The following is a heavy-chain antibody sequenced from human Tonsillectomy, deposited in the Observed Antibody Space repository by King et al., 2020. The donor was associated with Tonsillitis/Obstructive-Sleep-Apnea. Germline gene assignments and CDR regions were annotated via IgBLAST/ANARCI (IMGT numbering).Heavy chain of an antibody. Sequence: VQLVESGGGLVQPGRSLRLSCTTSGFTFGDYAMTWVRQAPGKGLEWVGFVRSEAYGEGTKYAASVKGRFTISRDESKSIAYLKMNSLKTEDTDVYYCTTAYDLWTGYNYYFDNWGQGTLVTGSA. V-gene: IGHV3-49*04. CDR3: TTAYDLWTGYNYYFDN. D-gene: IGHD3-3*01. J-gene: IGHJ4*02. CDR1: GFTFGDYA. CDR2: VRSEAYGEGT.